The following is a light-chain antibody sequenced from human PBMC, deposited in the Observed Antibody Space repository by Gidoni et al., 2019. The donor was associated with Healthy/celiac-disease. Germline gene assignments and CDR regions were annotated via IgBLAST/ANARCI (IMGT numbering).Light chain of an antibody. J-gene: IGKJ1*01. Sequence: EIVLTQSPGTLSLSPGERATLSCRASQSINNNYLAWYQQKPGQAPRLLIDGASSRAAGIPYRFSGSGSGTDFTLTVARLEPEDFAVYYCQQYDSSPWTFGQGTKVEIK. CDR1: QSINNNY. CDR3: QQYDSSPWT. CDR2: GAS. V-gene: IGKV3-20*01.